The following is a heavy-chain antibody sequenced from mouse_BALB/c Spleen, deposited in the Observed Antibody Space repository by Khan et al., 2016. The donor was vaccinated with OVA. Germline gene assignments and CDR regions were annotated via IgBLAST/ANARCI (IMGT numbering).Heavy chain of an antibody. D-gene: IGHD1-1*01. J-gene: IGHJ3*01. Sequence: VQLKESGPELVKPGASVKMSCKASGYTFTRYVMHWVKQKPGQGLEWIGYISPYNDGSKYNEKFRGKATLTSDKSSSTAYMELSSLTSEASAVYYCLRALYYYGSAYEGFAYWGQGILVTVSA. CDR3: LRALYYYGSAYEGFAY. CDR2: ISPYNDGS. V-gene: IGHV1S136*01. CDR1: GYTFTRYV.